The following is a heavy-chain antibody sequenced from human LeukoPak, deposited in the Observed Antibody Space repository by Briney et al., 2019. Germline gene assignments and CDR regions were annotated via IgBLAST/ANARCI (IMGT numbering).Heavy chain of an antibody. D-gene: IGHD3-22*01. CDR3: ASSMYYYDSFYDI. CDR2: INHSGST. CDR1: GGSFSGYY. J-gene: IGHJ3*02. Sequence: PSETLSLTCAVYGGSFSGYYWSWIRQPPGRGLEWIGEINHSGSTNYNLSLKSRVTISVDTSKNQFSLKLSSVTAADTAVYYCASSMYYYDSFYDIWGQGTMVTVSS. V-gene: IGHV4-34*01.